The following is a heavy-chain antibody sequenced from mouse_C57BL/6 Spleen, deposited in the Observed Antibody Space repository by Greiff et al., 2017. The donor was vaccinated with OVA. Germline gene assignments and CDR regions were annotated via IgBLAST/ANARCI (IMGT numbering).Heavy chain of an antibody. CDR1: GYAFSSSW. CDR2: IYPGDGDT. V-gene: IGHV1-82*01. CDR3: AREGYDGPFYYAMDY. D-gene: IGHD2-3*01. J-gene: IGHJ4*01. Sequence: QVQLQQPGPELVKPGASVKISCKASGYAFSSSWMNWVKQRPGKGLEWIGRIYPGDGDTNYNGKFKGKATLTADKSSSTAYMQLSSLTSEDSAVYFCAREGYDGPFYYAMDYWGQGTSVTVSS.